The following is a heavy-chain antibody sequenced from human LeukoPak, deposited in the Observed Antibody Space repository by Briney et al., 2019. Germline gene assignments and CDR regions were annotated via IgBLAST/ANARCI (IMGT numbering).Heavy chain of an antibody. V-gene: IGHV3-30-3*01. D-gene: IGHD2-2*01. CDR2: ISYDGSNK. J-gene: IGHJ5*02. CDR3: ARDGVGLGVPAAGSAEGWFDP. CDR1: GFTFSSYA. Sequence: PGGSLRLSCAASGFTFSSYAMHWVRQAPGKGLEWVAVISYDGSNKYYADSVKGRFTISRDNSKNTLYLQMNSLRAEDTAVYYCARDGVGLGVPAAGSAEGWFDPWGQGTLVTVSS.